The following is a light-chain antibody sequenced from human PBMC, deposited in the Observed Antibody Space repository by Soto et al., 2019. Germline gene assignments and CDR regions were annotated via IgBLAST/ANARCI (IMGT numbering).Light chain of an antibody. CDR3: SSFTRSSTQV. Sequence: QSVLTQPASVSGSLGQSITISCTGTSSDVGGYNYVSWYQQHPGKVPKLMIYEVNNRPSGVSNRFSGSKSANTASLTISGLQADDEADYYCSSFTRSSTQVFGGGTKLTGL. CDR1: SSDVGGYNY. J-gene: IGLJ3*02. V-gene: IGLV2-14*01. CDR2: EVN.